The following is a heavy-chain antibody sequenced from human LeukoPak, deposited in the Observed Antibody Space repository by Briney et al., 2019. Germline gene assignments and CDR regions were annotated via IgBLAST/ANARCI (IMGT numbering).Heavy chain of an antibody. CDR3: ARDTAMVYDAFDI. CDR1: GGSISSSSYY. Sequence: PSETLSLTCTVSGGSISSSSYYWGWIRQPPGKGLEWIGSIYYSGSTYYNPSLKSRVTISVDTSKNQFSPKLSSVTAADTAVYYCARDTAMVYDAFDIWGQGTMVTVSS. CDR2: IYYSGST. J-gene: IGHJ3*02. D-gene: IGHD5-18*01. V-gene: IGHV4-39*07.